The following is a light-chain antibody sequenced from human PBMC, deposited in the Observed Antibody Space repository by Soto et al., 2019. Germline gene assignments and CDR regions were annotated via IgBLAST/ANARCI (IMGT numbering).Light chain of an antibody. CDR3: QQCNSFPIT. Sequence: DIQMTQSPSSVSASVGDRVTITCRASQNIDNWLDWYQHKPGKAPHLLIYSASTLQSGVPSRFSGSGSGTDITLTISSLQPEDFATYYCQQCNSFPITFGQGTRLQI. V-gene: IGKV1-12*01. J-gene: IGKJ5*01. CDR1: QNIDNW. CDR2: SAS.